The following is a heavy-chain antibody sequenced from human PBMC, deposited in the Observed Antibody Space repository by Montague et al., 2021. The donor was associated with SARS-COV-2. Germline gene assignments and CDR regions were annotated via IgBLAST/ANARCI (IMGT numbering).Heavy chain of an antibody. J-gene: IGHJ4*02. CDR2: IYYSGST. V-gene: IGHV4-59*01. D-gene: IGHD3-3*01. CDR3: ASPDPDFWSGIDY. Sequence: SETLSLTCTVSGGSISSYYWSWIRQPPGKGLEWIGYIYYSGSTNYNPSLKSRVTISVDTSKNQFSLKLSSVTAADTAVSYCASPDPDFWSGIDYWGQGTLVTVSS. CDR1: GGSISSYY.